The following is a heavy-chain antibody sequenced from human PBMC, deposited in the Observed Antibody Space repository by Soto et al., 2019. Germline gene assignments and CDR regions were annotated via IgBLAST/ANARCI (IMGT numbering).Heavy chain of an antibody. Sequence: NPSETLSLTCAVSGGSISSSNWWSWVRQPPGKGLEWIGEIYHSGSTNYNPSLKSRVTISVDKSKNQFSLKLSSVTAADTAVYYCARRHGQWLRLYYFDYWGQGTLVTVSS. V-gene: IGHV4-4*02. CDR3: ARRHGQWLRLYYFDY. CDR1: GGSISSSNW. J-gene: IGHJ4*02. D-gene: IGHD5-12*01. CDR2: IYHSGST.